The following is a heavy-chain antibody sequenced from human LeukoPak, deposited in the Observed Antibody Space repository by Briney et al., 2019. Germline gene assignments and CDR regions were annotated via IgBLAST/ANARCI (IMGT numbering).Heavy chain of an antibody. CDR1: GFTFSSYA. V-gene: IGHV3-23*01. CDR2: ISGSGGST. Sequence: GGSLRLSCAASGFTFSSYAMSWVRQAPGKGLEWVSAISGSGGSTYYADSVKGRFTISRDNSRNTLYLQMNSLRVEDTAVYYCAKGGSGWYPGFDYWGQGILVTVSS. D-gene: IGHD6-19*01. J-gene: IGHJ4*02. CDR3: AKGGSGWYPGFDY.